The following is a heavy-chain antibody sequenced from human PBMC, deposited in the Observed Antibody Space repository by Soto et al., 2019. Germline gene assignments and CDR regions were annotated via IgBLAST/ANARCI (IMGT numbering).Heavy chain of an antibody. D-gene: IGHD5-18*01. J-gene: IGHJ1*01. Sequence: TGGSLRLSCAASGFTFSSYSMNWVRQAPGKGLEWVSYISSSSSTIYYADSVKGRSTISRDNAKNSLYLQMNSLRDEDTAVYYCASLVGYSYLYQHWGQGTLVTVSS. CDR2: ISSSSSTI. CDR1: GFTFSSYS. CDR3: ASLVGYSYLYQH. V-gene: IGHV3-48*02.